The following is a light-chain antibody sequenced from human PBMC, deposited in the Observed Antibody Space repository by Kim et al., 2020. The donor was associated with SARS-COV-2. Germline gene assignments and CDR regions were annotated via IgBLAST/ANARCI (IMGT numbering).Light chain of an antibody. Sequence: ASVGDRVTITCRASQDIGNAFGWYQQKPGTVPKRLIYAASSLQCGVPSRFSGSGSGTEFTLTIGSLQPEDFATYFCLQYNTSPCTFGQGTRLEIK. CDR3: LQYNTSPCT. CDR2: AAS. V-gene: IGKV1-17*01. CDR1: QDIGNA. J-gene: IGKJ5*01.